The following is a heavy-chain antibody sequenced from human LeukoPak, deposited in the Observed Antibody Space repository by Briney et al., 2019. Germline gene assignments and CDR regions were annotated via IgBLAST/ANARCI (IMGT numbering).Heavy chain of an antibody. CDR3: ARGRVGVTAFTYKPLSAFDI. D-gene: IGHD1-26*01. V-gene: IGHV4-34*01. CDR2: INHSGST. CDR1: GGSFSGYY. Sequence: PSETLSLTCAVYGGSFSGYYWSWIRQPPGKGLEWIGEINHSGSTNYNPSLKSRVTISVDTSKNQFSLKLSSVTAADTAVYYCARGRVGVTAFTYKPLSAFDIWGQGTMVTVSS. J-gene: IGHJ3*02.